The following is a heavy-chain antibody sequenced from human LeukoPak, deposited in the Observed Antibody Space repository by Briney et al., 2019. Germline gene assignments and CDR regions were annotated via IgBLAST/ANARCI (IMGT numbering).Heavy chain of an antibody. CDR3: ARWGSPSEDILTGYYKLHYYYGMDV. J-gene: IGHJ6*02. D-gene: IGHD3-9*01. Sequence: GGSLRLSCAASGFTFSSYWMHWVRQAPGKGLVWVSRINSDGSSTSYADSVKGRFTISRDNAKNTLYLQMNSLRAEDTAVYYCARWGSPSEDILTGYYKLHYYYGMDVWGQGTTVTVSS. CDR1: GFTFSSYW. CDR2: INSDGSST. V-gene: IGHV3-74*01.